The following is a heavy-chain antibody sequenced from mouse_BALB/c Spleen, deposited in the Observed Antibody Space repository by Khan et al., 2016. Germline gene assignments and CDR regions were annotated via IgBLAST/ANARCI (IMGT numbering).Heavy chain of an antibody. Sequence: QVRLQQSGAELARPGASVKLSCKASGYTFTSYWMQWVKQRPGRGLEWIGAIYPGDGDTRYTQKLKGKATLTADKSSSTAYMQLSSLASEDSAVYYCARGVPFDYWGQGTTLTVSS. J-gene: IGHJ2*01. D-gene: IGHD2-14*01. CDR3: ARGVPFDY. CDR2: IYPGDGDT. V-gene: IGHV1-87*01. CDR1: GYTFTSYW.